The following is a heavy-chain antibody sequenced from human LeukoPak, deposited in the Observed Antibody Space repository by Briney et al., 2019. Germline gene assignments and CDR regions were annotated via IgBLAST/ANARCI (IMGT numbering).Heavy chain of an antibody. Sequence: PSETLSLTCTVSGGSISSYYWSWIRQPPGKGLEWIGYIYYSGSTNYNPSLKSRVTISVDTSKNQFSLKLSSVTAADTAVYYCARHNYTHYYDSSGNYYYHMDVWGKGTTVTVS. CDR2: IYYSGST. CDR1: GGSISSYY. CDR3: ARHNYTHYYDSSGNYYYHMDV. D-gene: IGHD3-22*01. V-gene: IGHV4-59*08. J-gene: IGHJ6*03.